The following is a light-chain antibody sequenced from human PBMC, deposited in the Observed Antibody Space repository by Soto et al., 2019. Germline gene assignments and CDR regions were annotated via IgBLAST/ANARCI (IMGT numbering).Light chain of an antibody. CDR2: DVS. CDR1: SSDVGGYNY. J-gene: IGLJ1*01. Sequence: QSALTQPASVSGSPGQSITISCTGTSSDVGGYNYVSWYQQHPGKAPKLMIYDVSNRPSGVSNRFSGSKSGNTASLTISGLQAEDEADYYCSSYTSSSTRGVFGTGTKVTVL. V-gene: IGLV2-14*01. CDR3: SSYTSSSTRGV.